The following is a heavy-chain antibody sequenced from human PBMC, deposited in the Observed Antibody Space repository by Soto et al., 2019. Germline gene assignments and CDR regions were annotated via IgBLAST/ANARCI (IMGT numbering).Heavy chain of an antibody. J-gene: IGHJ1*01. D-gene: IGHD6-13*01. CDR1: GGSISSGNYY. V-gene: IGHV4-31*03. CDR3: ATVHSQHSSPPGYLQN. Sequence: SGTVSLTFIVAGGSISSGNYYWSWIRQHPGKGLEWIGYIYYSGSTYYNPSLKSRVSISIDTSKNQFSLKLSSVTAADTAVYYCATVHSQHSSPPGYLQNWGQGTLVTVS. CDR2: IYYSGST.